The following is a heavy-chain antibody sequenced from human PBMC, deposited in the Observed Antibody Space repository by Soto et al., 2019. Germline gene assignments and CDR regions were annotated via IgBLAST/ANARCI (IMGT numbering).Heavy chain of an antibody. D-gene: IGHD3-3*01. V-gene: IGHV3-23*01. CDR1: GFTFSSYA. Sequence: EVQLLESGGGLVQPGGSLRLSCAASGFTFSSYAMSWVRQAPGKGLEWVSAISGSGGSTYYADSVKGRFTISRDNSKNTLYLQMNSLRAEDTAVYYCAKDSLPLTIFGVVSPQFDYWGQGTLVTVSS. CDR2: ISGSGGST. CDR3: AKDSLPLTIFGVVSPQFDY. J-gene: IGHJ4*02.